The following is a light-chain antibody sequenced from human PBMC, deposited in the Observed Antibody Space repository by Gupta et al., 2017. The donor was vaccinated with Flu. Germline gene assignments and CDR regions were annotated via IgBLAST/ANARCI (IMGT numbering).Light chain of an antibody. CDR3: QQYYSTPYT. Sequence: DIVMTQSPHSLAVSLCERATINCKSSQSLLYSYTNKNYLAWHQQKLGQPPKLLIYWASTRASGVPERISGSGSGTDSTLTISSLQAEDVVVYYCQQYYSTPYTFGQGTKLEIK. V-gene: IGKV4-1*01. CDR2: WAS. CDR1: QSLLYSYTNKNY. J-gene: IGKJ2*01.